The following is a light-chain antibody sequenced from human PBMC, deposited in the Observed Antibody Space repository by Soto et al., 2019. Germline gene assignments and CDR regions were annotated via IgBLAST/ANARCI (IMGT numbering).Light chain of an antibody. CDR2: RND. Sequence: QSVLTQPPSVSGAPGQRVTISCTGSSSNIGAGYDVHWYQQLPGTAPKLLIYRNDNRPSGVPDRFSGSKSGTSASLAITGLQAEDEADYYCQSFDSSLGDSVFGTGTKVTVL. V-gene: IGLV1-40*01. J-gene: IGLJ1*01. CDR1: SSNIGAGYD. CDR3: QSFDSSLGDSV.